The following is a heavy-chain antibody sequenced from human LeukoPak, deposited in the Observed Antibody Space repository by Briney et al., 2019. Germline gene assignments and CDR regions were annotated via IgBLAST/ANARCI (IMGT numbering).Heavy chain of an antibody. CDR3: ARVQQEEYGDDSYYYGMDV. D-gene: IGHD4-17*01. J-gene: IGHJ6*02. CDR1: GFTFSSYG. V-gene: IGHV3-33*01. Sequence: GGSLRLSCAASGFTFSSYGKHWGRQAPGKGLEWVAVIWYDGSNKYYADSVKGRFSISRDNSKNTLYLQMNSLRPEDTAVYYCARVQQEEYGDDSYYYGMDVWGQGTTVTVSS. CDR2: IWYDGSNK.